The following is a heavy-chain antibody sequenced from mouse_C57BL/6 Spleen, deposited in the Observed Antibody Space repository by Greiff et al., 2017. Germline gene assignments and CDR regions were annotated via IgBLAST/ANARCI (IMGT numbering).Heavy chain of an antibody. Sequence: VKLMESGAELVRPGTSVKMSCKASGYTFTNYWIGWAKQRPGHGLEWIGDIYPGGGYTNYNEKFTGKATLTADKSSSPAYMQFSSLTSEDSAIXYSARLLGRGDYAMDYWGQGTSVTVSS. J-gene: IGHJ4*01. CDR3: ARLLGRGDYAMDY. D-gene: IGHD4-1*01. V-gene: IGHV1-63*01. CDR2: IYPGGGYT. CDR1: GYTFTNYW.